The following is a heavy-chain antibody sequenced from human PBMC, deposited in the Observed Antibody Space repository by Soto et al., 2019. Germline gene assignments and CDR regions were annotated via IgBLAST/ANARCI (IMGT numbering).Heavy chain of an antibody. J-gene: IGHJ6*02. CDR3: ARDYSDYCTNGVCYTAEYYYYGMDV. D-gene: IGHD2-8*01. Sequence: SQTLSLTCAISGDSVSSNSAAWNWIRQSPSRGLEWLGRTYYRSKWYNDYAVSVKSRITINPDTSKNQFSLQLNSVTPEDTAVYYCARDYSDYCTNGVCYTAEYYYYGMDVWGQGPTVTVSS. V-gene: IGHV6-1*01. CDR2: TYYRSKWYN. CDR1: GDSVSSNSAA.